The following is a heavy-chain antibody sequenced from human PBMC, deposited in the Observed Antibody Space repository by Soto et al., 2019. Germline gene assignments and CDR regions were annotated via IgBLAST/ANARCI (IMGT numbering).Heavy chain of an antibody. CDR2: INAGSGST. CDR3: ARDVGATSRLGD. Sequence: DSVKVSCKASGYSFTSYAIHWVRKPPGQRLEWMGWINAGSGSTKYSQNFQGRVTITSETSESTAYMELSSLRSEDTAVYYCARDVGATSRLGDWGQGALVAAAS. D-gene: IGHD1-26*01. V-gene: IGHV1-3*01. CDR1: GYSFTSYA. J-gene: IGHJ4*02.